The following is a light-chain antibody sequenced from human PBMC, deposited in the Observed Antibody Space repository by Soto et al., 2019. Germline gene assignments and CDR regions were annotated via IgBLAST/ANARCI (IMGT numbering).Light chain of an antibody. J-gene: IGKJ2*02. Sequence: EIVMTQSPATLSVSPGERASLSCRASPSVSTNLAWYQHKPGQAPRLLIYGSSTRATDVPARFSGSGSETEFTLTISRLQAEDFAFYYCQQYNSWPGTFGQGTKLEIK. CDR1: PSVSTN. CDR3: QQYNSWPGT. V-gene: IGKV3-15*01. CDR2: GSS.